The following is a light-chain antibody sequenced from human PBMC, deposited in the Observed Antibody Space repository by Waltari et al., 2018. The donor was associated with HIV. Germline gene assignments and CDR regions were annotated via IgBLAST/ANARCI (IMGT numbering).Light chain of an antibody. Sequence: QSVVTQPPSASGAPGQRVTISCSGSTSNIGTNSVSWYQQVPGTAPKLLIYPDNERPAGVPDRFSGSKSGSSASLAISGLQSEDEADYYCATWDDRLNYWVFGGGTKLTVL. J-gene: IGLJ3*02. V-gene: IGLV1-44*01. CDR2: PDN. CDR3: ATWDDRLNYWV. CDR1: TSNIGTNS.